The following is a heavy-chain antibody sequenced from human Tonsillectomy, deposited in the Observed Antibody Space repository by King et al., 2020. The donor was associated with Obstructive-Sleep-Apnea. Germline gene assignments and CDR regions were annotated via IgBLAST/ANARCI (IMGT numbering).Heavy chain of an antibody. CDR1: GFTFSSYA. CDR2: ISYDGSNK. CDR3: AREGPDMARSSDAFDI. D-gene: IGHD3-10*01. J-gene: IGHJ3*02. Sequence: VQLVESGGGVVQPGRSLRLSCAASGFTFSSYAMHWGRQAPGKGLEWVAVISYDGSNKYYADSVKGRFTISRDNSKNTLDLQMNSLRAEDTAVYYWAREGPDMARSSDAFDIWGQGTMVTVSS. V-gene: IGHV3-30*04.